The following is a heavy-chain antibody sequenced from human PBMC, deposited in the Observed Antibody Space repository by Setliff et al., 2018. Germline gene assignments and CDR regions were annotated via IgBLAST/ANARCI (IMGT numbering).Heavy chain of an antibody. CDR3: AKDSSYSMIVVVIPFDY. CDR2: VSGSGGST. V-gene: IGHV3-23*01. D-gene: IGHD3-22*01. J-gene: IGHJ4*02. CDR1: GFTFTDYW. Sequence: PGGSLRLSCAASGFTFTDYWMTWVRQAPGKGLEWVSGVSGSGGSTYYTDSVKGRFTISGDNSKNTLYLQMNSLRAEDTAVYYCAKDSSYSMIVVVIPFDYWGQGTLVTVSS.